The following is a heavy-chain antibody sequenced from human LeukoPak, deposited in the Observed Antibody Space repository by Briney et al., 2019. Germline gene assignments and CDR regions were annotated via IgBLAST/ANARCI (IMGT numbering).Heavy chain of an antibody. V-gene: IGHV4-59*01. D-gene: IGHD3-10*01. J-gene: IGHJ2*01. CDR3: ARVADRGAIGFFDL. CDR1: GASIRSYY. CDR2: IYHSGVT. Sequence: PSETLSLTCTVSGASIRSYYWSWIRQPPGKGLEWIGHIYHSGVTNYNPSLKSRVAISVDTSKNQFSLKLSSVTAADTALYYCARVADRGAIGFFDLWGRDTLVTVSS.